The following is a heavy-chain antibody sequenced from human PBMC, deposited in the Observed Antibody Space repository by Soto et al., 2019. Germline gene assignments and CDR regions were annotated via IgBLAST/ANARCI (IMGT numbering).Heavy chain of an antibody. D-gene: IGHD3-10*01. CDR3: AMSDIGGDAALDV. CDR2: INPSGGGP. Sequence: QVQLMQSGAEVKQPGASVKVSCKASGYTFTNYYMHWVRQVPGQGLEWMGIINPSGGGPAHAQNFPGRLTTTRDPSTTTIYMELNSLRSDDTAVYFCAMSDIGGDAALDVWGQGTMVTVSS. J-gene: IGHJ3*01. V-gene: IGHV1-46*03. CDR1: GYTFTNYY.